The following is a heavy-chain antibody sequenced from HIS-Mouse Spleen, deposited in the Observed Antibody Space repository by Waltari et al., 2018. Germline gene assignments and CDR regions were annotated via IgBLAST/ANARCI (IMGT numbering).Heavy chain of an antibody. CDR3: ARAQDIVVVPAAIYYFDY. J-gene: IGHJ4*02. CDR1: GGSFSGYY. D-gene: IGHD2-2*01. Sequence: QVQLQQWGAGLLKPSETLSLTCAVYGGSFSGYYWSWIRQPPGKGLEWIGEINHSGSTNYTPSLKSEVTISVYTSKKQFSLKLSSVTAADTAVYYCARAQDIVVVPAAIYYFDYWGQGTLVTVSS. V-gene: IGHV4-34*01. CDR2: INHSGST.